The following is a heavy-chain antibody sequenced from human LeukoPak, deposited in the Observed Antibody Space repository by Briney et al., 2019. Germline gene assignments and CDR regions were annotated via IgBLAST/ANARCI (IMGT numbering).Heavy chain of an antibody. CDR3: ARVPKGY. Sequence: SETLSLTCAVHGGSFSGYYWSWIRQPPGKGLEWIGEINHSGSTNYNPSLKSRVTISVDTSKNQFSLKLSSVTAADTAVYYCARVPKGYWGQGTLVTVSS. CDR1: GGSFSGYY. J-gene: IGHJ4*02. CDR2: INHSGST. V-gene: IGHV4-34*01.